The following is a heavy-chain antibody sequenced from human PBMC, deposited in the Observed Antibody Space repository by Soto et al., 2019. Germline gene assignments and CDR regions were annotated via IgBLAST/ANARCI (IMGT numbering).Heavy chain of an antibody. Sequence: EVQLLESGGGLLQPGGSLRLSCAASGFTFNNYAMSWVRQAPVKGLEWVSSINNGGDNIYYADSVKGRFTISRDNSKSTLYLQMNSLRAEDTAVYYCAKTFLARYCSSSICYDPADYFDYWGQGTLVTVSS. V-gene: IGHV3-23*01. CDR2: INNGGDNI. CDR1: GFTFNNYA. D-gene: IGHD2-2*01. J-gene: IGHJ4*02. CDR3: AKTFLARYCSSSICYDPADYFDY.